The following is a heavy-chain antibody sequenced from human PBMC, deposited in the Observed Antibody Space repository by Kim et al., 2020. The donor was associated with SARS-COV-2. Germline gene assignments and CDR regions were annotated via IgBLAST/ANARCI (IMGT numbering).Heavy chain of an antibody. J-gene: IGHJ5*02. V-gene: IGHV3-23*01. Sequence: GGSTKYADSVKGRFNISRDNSKNTLDRQMNSLRVEDTAVYYCVKGIAASWGQGTLVTVSS. D-gene: IGHD6-13*01. CDR2: GGST. CDR3: VKGIAAS.